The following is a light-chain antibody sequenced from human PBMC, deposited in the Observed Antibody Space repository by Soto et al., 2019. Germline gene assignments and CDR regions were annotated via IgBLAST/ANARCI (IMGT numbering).Light chain of an antibody. J-gene: IGKJ1*01. CDR1: QSVSSSY. Sequence: EIVLTQSPGTLSLSPGERATLSCRASQSVSSSYLAWYQQKPGQAPRLLIYGASSRATGIPDRFSGSGSGKDFTLTISRLEPEDFAVYYCQQYGSSLWRFGQGTKVDIK. CDR3: QQYGSSLWR. CDR2: GAS. V-gene: IGKV3-20*01.